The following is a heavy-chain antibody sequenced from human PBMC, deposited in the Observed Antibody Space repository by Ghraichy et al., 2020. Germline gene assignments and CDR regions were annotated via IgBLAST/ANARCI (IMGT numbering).Heavy chain of an antibody. D-gene: IGHD2-15*01. J-gene: IGHJ4*02. CDR2: IYSDDRT. V-gene: IGHV3-53*01. CDR3: ARGLSPLGYCSGGSCGY. Sequence: GGSLRLSCAASGFTVSSSFMSWVRQAPGKGLEWVSVIYSDDRTYYADSVKGRFTISRDNSKNTLYLQMNSLRAEDTAVYYCARGLSPLGYCSGGSCGYWGQGTLVTVSS. CDR1: GFTVSSSF.